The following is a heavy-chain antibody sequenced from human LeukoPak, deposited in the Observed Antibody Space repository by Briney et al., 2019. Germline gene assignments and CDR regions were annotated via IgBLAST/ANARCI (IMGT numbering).Heavy chain of an antibody. Sequence: SETLSLTCTVSGGSISSSSYYWGWIRQPPGKGLEWIGSIYYSGSTYYNPSLKSRVTISVDTSKNQFSLKLSSVTAADTAVYYCARGYCSGGSCRHYYYYGMDVWGQGTTVTVSS. D-gene: IGHD2-15*01. CDR1: GGSISSSSYY. CDR3: ARGYCSGGSCRHYYYYGMDV. V-gene: IGHV4-39*07. CDR2: IYYSGST. J-gene: IGHJ6*02.